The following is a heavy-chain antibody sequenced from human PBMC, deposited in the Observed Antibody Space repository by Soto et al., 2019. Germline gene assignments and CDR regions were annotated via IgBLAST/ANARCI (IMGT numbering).Heavy chain of an antibody. Sequence: SETLSLTCTVSGGSISSGDYYWSWIRQPPGKGLEWIGYIYYSGSTYYNPSLKSRVTISVDTSKNQFSLKLSSVTAADTAVYYCARLNDYGDLYYFDYWGQGTLVTVSS. J-gene: IGHJ4*02. D-gene: IGHD4-17*01. CDR1: GGSISSGDYY. CDR3: ARLNDYGDLYYFDY. CDR2: IYYSGST. V-gene: IGHV4-30-4*01.